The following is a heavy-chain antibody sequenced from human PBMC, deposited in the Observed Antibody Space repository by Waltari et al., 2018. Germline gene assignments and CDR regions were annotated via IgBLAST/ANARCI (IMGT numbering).Heavy chain of an antibody. CDR1: GGTFSSYA. J-gene: IGHJ4*02. CDR2: CIPIFGKE. Sequence: QVQLVQSGAEVKKPGSSVKVSCKASGGTFSSYAISWVRPAPGQGIEWMGGCIPIFGKENYAQKFQGRVTSTADESTSTAYMELSSLRSEDTAVYYCAIDYYGSGSYYKLWGQGTLVTVSS. D-gene: IGHD3-10*01. CDR3: AIDYYGSGSYYKL. V-gene: IGHV1-69*01.